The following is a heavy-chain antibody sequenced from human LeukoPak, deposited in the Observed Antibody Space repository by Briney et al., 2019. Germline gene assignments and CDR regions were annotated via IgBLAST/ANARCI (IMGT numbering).Heavy chain of an antibody. CDR2: IIPIFGTA. J-gene: IGHJ6*03. CDR3: ARVGYSGYEDHYYYYMDV. Sequence: SVKVSCKASGYTFTSYYMHWVRQAPGQGLEWMGRIIPIFGTANYAQKFQGRVTITTDESTSTAYMELSSLRSEDTAVYYCARVGYSGYEDHYYYYMDVWGKGTTVTVSS. D-gene: IGHD5-12*01. CDR1: GYTFTSYY. V-gene: IGHV1-69*05.